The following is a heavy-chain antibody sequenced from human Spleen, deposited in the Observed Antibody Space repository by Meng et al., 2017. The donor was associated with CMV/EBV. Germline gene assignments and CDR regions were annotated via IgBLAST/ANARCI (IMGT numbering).Heavy chain of an antibody. V-gene: IGHV3-7*04. CDR2: KKQDGSEK. CDR3: ARVVAPP. Sequence: VELVRAGGGVVQSAGHLILSCAASGFLCSSYWMCWVRQAPGKGLEWVANKKQDGSEKYYVDSVKGRFTISRDNAKNSLYLQMNSLRAEDTAVYYCARVVAPPWGQGTLVTVSS. CDR1: GFLCSSYW. J-gene: IGHJ5*02.